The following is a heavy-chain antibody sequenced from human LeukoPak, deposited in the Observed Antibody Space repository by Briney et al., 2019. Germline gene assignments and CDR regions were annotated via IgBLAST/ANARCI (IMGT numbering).Heavy chain of an antibody. CDR1: GFSLSTSGMC. V-gene: IGHV2-70*11. D-gene: IGHD5-24*01. J-gene: IGHJ4*02. CDR3: ARLRRDDYDYYFDY. Sequence: SGPTLVNPTQTLTLTCTFSGFSLSTSGMCVSWIRQPPGKALEWLARIDWDDDKYYSTSLKTRLTISKDTSKNQVVLTMTNMDPVDTATYYCARLRRDDYDYYFDYWDQGTLVTVSS. CDR2: IDWDDDK.